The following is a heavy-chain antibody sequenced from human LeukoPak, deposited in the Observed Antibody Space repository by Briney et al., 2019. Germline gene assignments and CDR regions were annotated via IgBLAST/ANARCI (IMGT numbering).Heavy chain of an antibody. Sequence: ASVKVSCKASGYTFSSYGICWVRQAPGQGLEWMGWISAYNGNTNYAQKFQGRVTMTTDTSTNTAYMELRSLRSDDTAVYCCARDYYTASKWFDYWGQGTLVSVSS. D-gene: IGHD1-26*01. J-gene: IGHJ4*02. V-gene: IGHV1-18*01. CDR1: GYTFSSYG. CDR2: ISAYNGNT. CDR3: ARDYYTASKWFDY.